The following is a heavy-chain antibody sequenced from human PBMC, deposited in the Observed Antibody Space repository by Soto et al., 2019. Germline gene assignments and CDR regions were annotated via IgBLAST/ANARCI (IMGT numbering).Heavy chain of an antibody. D-gene: IGHD6-19*01. CDR1: GFSFSNYA. V-gene: IGHV3-23*01. CDR2: ITGSGDGT. J-gene: IGHJ1*01. Sequence: EVQLLESGGGLVQPGGSLRLSCAASGFSFSNYAMSWVRQAPGQGLEWVSAITGSGDGTYYDDSMKGRFTISRDNSRNMLYLQMSSRRAEDTAFYYCAKEGAVVGSGYFQHWGQGTLVTVSS. CDR3: AKEGAVVGSGYFQH.